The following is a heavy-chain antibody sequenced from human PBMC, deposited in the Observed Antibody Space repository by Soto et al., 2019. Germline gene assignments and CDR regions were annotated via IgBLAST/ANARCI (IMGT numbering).Heavy chain of an antibody. CDR2: ISSNGGST. D-gene: IGHD6-13*01. CDR1: GFTFSSYA. V-gene: IGHV3-64D*06. CDR3: VKDRGPIAAAGTFDY. J-gene: IGHJ4*02. Sequence: GGSLRLSCSACGFTFSSYAMHWVRQAPGKGLEYVSAISSNGGSTYYADSVKGRFTISRDNSKNTLYLQMSSLRAEDTAVYYCVKDRGPIAAAGTFDYWGQGTLVTVSS.